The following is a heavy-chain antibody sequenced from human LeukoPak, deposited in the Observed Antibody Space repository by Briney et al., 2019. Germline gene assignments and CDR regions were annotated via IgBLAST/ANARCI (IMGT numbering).Heavy chain of an antibody. CDR2: MRFDGSNK. CDR1: GFTFSSYG. CDR3: ARDSSRYDSSGYHLDAFDI. J-gene: IGHJ3*02. D-gene: IGHD3-22*01. Sequence: GGSLRLSCAGSGFTFSSYGMHWVRQAPGKGLEWVAFMRFDGSNKYYADSVKGRFTISRDNAKKSLYLQMNSLRAEDTAVYYCARDSSRYDSSGYHLDAFDIWGQGTMVTVSS. V-gene: IGHV3-30*02.